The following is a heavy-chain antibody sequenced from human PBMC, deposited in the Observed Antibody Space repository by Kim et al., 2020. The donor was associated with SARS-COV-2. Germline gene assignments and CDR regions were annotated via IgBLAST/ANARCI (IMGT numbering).Heavy chain of an antibody. CDR1: GGTFSSYA. Sequence: SVKVSCKASGGTFSSYAISWVRQAPGQGLEWMGRIIPILGIANYAQKFQGRVTITADKSTSTAYMELSSLRSEDTAVYYCARDRDTYYYDSSGPDYYYYYYGMDVWGQGTTVTVSS. V-gene: IGHV1-69*04. CDR3: ARDRDTYYYDSSGPDYYYYYYGMDV. J-gene: IGHJ6*02. D-gene: IGHD3-22*01. CDR2: IIPILGIA.